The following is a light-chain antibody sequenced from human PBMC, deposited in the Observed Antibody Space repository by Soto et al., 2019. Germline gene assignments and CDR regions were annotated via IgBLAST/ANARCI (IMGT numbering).Light chain of an antibody. Sequence: EIVMTQSPATRSVSRWGVATVCFMASQSVSSNLAWYQQKPGQAPRLLIYGASSRATGIPDRFSGSGSGTDFTLTISRLEPEDFAVYYCQHYGNTPPSVTFGPGTKVDI. V-gene: IGKV3-20*01. J-gene: IGKJ3*01. CDR3: QHYGNTPPSVT. CDR1: QSVSSN. CDR2: GAS.